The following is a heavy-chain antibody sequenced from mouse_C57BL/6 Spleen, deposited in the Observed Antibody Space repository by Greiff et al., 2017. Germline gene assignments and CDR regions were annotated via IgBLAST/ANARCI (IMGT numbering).Heavy chain of an antibody. CDR2: INPSNGGT. CDR1: GYTFTSYW. CDR3: ARSPGGSSYSDYYAMDY. J-gene: IGHJ4*01. D-gene: IGHD1-1*01. V-gene: IGHV1-53*01. Sequence: QVQLQQPGTELVKPGASVKLSCKASGYTFTSYWMHWVKQRPGQGLEWIGNINPSNGGTNYNEKFKSKATLTVDKSSSTAYMQLSSLTSEDSAVYYCARSPGGSSYSDYYAMDYWGQGTSGTVSS.